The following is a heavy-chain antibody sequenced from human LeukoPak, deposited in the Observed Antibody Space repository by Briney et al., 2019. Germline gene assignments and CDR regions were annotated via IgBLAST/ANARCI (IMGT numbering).Heavy chain of an antibody. CDR1: GYSFTSYW. Sequence: GESLKISCKASGYSFTSYWIGWVRQMPGKGLEWMGIIYPGDSDTRCSPSFQGQVTISADKSISTAYLQWSSLKASDTAMYYCARGDCGSTRCYGPSGWFDPWGQGTLVTVSS. J-gene: IGHJ5*02. CDR3: ARGDCGSTRCYGPSGWFDP. D-gene: IGHD2-2*01. CDR2: IYPGDSDT. V-gene: IGHV5-51*01.